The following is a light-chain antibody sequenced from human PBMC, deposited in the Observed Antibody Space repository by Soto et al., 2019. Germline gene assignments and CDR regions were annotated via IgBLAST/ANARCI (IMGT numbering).Light chain of an antibody. V-gene: IGLV1-40*01. CDR1: SSNIGAGYD. Sequence: QSVLTQPPSVSGAPGQRVTISCTGSSSNIGAGYDVHWYQQLPGTAPKLLIYGNSNRPSGVPDRFSGSKSGTSASLAISGLQSEDEADYYCATWDASLKGPVFGGGTKVTVL. J-gene: IGLJ2*01. CDR2: GNS. CDR3: ATWDASLKGPV.